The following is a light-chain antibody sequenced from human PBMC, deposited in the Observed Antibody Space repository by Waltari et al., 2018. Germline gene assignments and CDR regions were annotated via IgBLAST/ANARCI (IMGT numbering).Light chain of an antibody. CDR3: QQYNHWPFT. Sequence: DIVLTQSPDSLPVSLGERATINCKSSQSILYSYNNKNYLAWYQQKPGQAPRLLIYGASTRATGIPARFSGSGSATEFTLTITSLQSEDFAVYYCQQYNHWPFTFGPGTKVDVK. CDR2: GAS. J-gene: IGKJ3*01. CDR1: QSILYSYNNKNY. V-gene: IGKV4-1*01.